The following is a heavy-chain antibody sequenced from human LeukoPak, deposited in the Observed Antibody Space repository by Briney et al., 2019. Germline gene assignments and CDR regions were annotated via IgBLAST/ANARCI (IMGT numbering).Heavy chain of an antibody. CDR3: AKGSSGYFADL. CDR2: ISNDGGGI. Sequence: GGSLRLSCAASGFTLSNDWTHWVRQAPGKGLEWVAAISNDGGGIVYAAFVEGRFTISRDNSKNTLFLQMNSLRAEDTALYYCAKGSSGYFADLWGQGTLVAVSS. J-gene: IGHJ5*02. D-gene: IGHD3-22*01. V-gene: IGHV3-23*01. CDR1: GFTLSNDW.